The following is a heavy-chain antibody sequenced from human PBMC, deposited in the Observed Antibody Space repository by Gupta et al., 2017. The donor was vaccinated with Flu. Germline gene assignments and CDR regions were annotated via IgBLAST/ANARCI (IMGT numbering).Heavy chain of an antibody. CDR3: AREHPGYCSGGSCRPPHFDY. CDR1: GGSISSYY. Sequence: QVQLQESGPGLVKPSETLSLTCTVSGGSISSYYWSWIRQPPGKGLEWIGYIYYSGSTNYNPSLKSRVTISVDTSKNQFSLKLSSVTAADTAVYYCAREHPGYCSGGSCRPPHFDYWGQGTLVTVSS. J-gene: IGHJ4*02. CDR2: IYYSGST. V-gene: IGHV4-59*01. D-gene: IGHD2-15*01.